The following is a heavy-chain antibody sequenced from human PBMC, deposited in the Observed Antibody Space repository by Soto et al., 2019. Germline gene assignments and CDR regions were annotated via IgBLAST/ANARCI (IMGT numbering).Heavy chain of an antibody. V-gene: IGHV3-23*01. J-gene: IGHJ6*03. CDR3: AGRYCSNGVCYTNDYYYIDV. Sequence: EVQLLESGGGLVQPGGSLRLSCAASGFTFSTYAMSWVRQAPGKGLEWVSTLTTSGGNTYYADSVQGRFTISRDNSKNTLYLQMNSLRAEDTAVYYCAGRYCSNGVCYTNDYYYIDVWGKGSTVTVSS. CDR2: LTTSGGNT. D-gene: IGHD2-8*01. CDR1: GFTFSTYA.